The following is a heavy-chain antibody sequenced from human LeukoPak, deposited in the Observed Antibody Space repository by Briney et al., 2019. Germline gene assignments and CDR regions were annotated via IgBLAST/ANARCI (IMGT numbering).Heavy chain of an antibody. CDR3: TRRAMGATSFDY. V-gene: IGHV3-11*04. J-gene: IGHJ4*02. CDR1: GFTFSDYY. Sequence: GGSLRLSCAASGFTFSDYYMTWVRQAPGKGLEWVSYISSSSNTVYYADSVKGRLTVSRDNANNSLYVQMTNLRAEDTAVYYCTRRAMGATSFDYWGQGTLVTVSS. CDR2: ISSSSNTV. D-gene: IGHD1-26*01.